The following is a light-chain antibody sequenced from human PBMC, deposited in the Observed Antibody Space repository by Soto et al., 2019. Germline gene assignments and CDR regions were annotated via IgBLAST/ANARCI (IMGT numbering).Light chain of an antibody. V-gene: IGKV1-5*01. CDR2: GSS. Sequence: EIQMTPSPSTLSASPGDRVTLSCRASQSVSRCLAWYQHKPGQAPKLLIYGSSNLESGVPSRFSGSGSGTEFTLTISSLQPDDFAAYSCQQYDSYSWTFGQGTKVDIK. CDR3: QQYDSYSWT. CDR1: QSVSRC. J-gene: IGKJ1*01.